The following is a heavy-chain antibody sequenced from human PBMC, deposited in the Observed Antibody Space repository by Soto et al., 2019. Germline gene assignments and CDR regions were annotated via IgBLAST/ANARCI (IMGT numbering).Heavy chain of an antibody. J-gene: IGHJ6*02. CDR3: ARKGGYSSSRGYYYYGMDV. CDR2: INHSGST. CDR1: GGSFSGYY. V-gene: IGHV4-34*01. Sequence: KPSETLSLTCAVYGGSFSGYYWSWIRQPPGKGLEGIGEINHSGSTNYNPSLKSRVTISVDTSKNQFSLKLSSVTAADTAVYYCARKGGYSSSRGYYYYGMDVWGQGTTVTV. D-gene: IGHD6-6*01.